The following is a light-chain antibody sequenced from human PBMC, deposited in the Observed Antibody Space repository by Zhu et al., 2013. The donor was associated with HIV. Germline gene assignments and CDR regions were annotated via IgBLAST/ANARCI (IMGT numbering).Light chain of an antibody. CDR1: QSVTTY. V-gene: IGKV3-11*01. Sequence: EIVLTQSPATLSLSPGERATLSCRASQSVTTYLAWYQQKPGQAPRLLIYGTSTRATGISARFSGSGSGTEFTLTISSLQSEEFCQFIYCQQRSNWPLTFGPGDRSWRSN. CDR3: QQRSNWPLT. J-gene: IGKJ2*01. CDR2: GTS.